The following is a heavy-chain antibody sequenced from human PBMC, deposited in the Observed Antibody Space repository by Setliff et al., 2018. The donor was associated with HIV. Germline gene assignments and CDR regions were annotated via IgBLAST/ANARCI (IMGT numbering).Heavy chain of an antibody. V-gene: IGHV1-2*02. Sequence: ASVKVSCKASGGSLTGSFIHWVRQAPGQGLEWMGWINPDTGGTSLPQRFQGRVTVTRDTSINTAYMEMSRLRSDDTAVYFCARGVDSSGYGLQYWGQGTLVTVSS. D-gene: IGHD3-22*01. CDR1: GGSLTGSF. CDR2: INPDTGGT. CDR3: ARGVDSSGYGLQY. J-gene: IGHJ4*02.